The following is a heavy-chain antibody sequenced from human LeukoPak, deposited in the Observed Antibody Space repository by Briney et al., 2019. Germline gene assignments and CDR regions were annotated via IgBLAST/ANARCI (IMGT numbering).Heavy chain of an antibody. D-gene: IGHD6-13*01. J-gene: IGHJ4*02. CDR3: ARDLTMAAAVPMGY. CDR2: ISSSSSTI. Sequence: GGSLRLSCAASGFTFSTYSMNWDRQAPGKGLEWVSYISSSSSTIDYADSVKGRFTISRDKAKSSLYLQMNSLRAEDTAVYYCARDLTMAAAVPMGYWGQGTLVTVSS. CDR1: GFTFSTYS. V-gene: IGHV3-48*01.